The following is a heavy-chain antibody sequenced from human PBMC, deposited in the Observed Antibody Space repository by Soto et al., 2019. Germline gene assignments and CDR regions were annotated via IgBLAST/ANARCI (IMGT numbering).Heavy chain of an antibody. J-gene: IGHJ4*02. CDR1: GFTFSSYS. D-gene: IGHD5-18*01. Sequence: GGSLRLSCAASGFTFSSYSMNWVRQAPGKGLEWVSSISSSSSYIYYADSVKGRFTISRDNAKNSLYLQMNSLRAEDTAVYYCARDGYSYDACDYWGQGTLVTVSS. CDR2: ISSSSSYI. V-gene: IGHV3-21*01. CDR3: ARDGYSYDACDY.